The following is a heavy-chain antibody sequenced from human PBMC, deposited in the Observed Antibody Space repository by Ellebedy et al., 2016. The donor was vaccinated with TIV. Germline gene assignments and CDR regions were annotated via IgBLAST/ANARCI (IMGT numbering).Heavy chain of an antibody. CDR1: GFRLTGSD. V-gene: IGHV3-13*01. CDR3: ARGGPGGDNWFFGL. Sequence: GESLKISCAASGFRLTGSDLHWVRRPPGKGLEWVSASGAAGDTYYPDSVRGRFTISRESAKNSFYLQMNSLTAGDTAVYYCARGGPGGDNWFFGLWGRGTQVTVSS. J-gene: IGHJ2*01. CDR2: SGAAGDT. D-gene: IGHD3-10*01.